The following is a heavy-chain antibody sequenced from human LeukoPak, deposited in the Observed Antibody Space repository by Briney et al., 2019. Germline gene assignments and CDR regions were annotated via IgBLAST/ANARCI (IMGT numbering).Heavy chain of an antibody. D-gene: IGHD3-9*01. CDR2: IRYDGSNK. CDR1: GFTFSSYG. Sequence: PGGSLRLSCAASGFTFSSYGMHWVRQAPGKGLEWVAFIRYDGSNKYYADSVKGRFTISRDNSKNTPYLQMNSLRAEDTAVYYCARGTISGSRSFDPWGQGTLVTVSS. CDR3: ARGTISGSRSFDP. J-gene: IGHJ5*02. V-gene: IGHV3-30*02.